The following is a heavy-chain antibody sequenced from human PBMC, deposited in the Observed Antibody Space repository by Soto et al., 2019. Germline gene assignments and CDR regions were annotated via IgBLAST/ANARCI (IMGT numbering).Heavy chain of an antibody. Sequence: QITLKESGPTLVKPTQTLTLTCTFSGFSLSTSGVGVGWIRQPPGKALEWLALIYWDDDKRYSPSLKSRLTITKDTSKNQVVLTMTNMDPVDTATYYCAHETSYCSSTSCYTEYFQHWGQGTLVTVSS. CDR1: GFSLSTSGVG. CDR2: IYWDDDK. J-gene: IGHJ1*01. D-gene: IGHD2-2*02. V-gene: IGHV2-5*02. CDR3: AHETSYCSSTSCYTEYFQH.